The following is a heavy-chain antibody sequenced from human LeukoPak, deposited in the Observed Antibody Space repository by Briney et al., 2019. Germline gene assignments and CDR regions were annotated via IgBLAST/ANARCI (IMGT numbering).Heavy chain of an antibody. D-gene: IGHD1-26*01. CDR1: GFTSRDAA. CDR3: AKDMELAS. Sequence: GSLRLSCAASGFTSRDAAMTWVRQAPGKGLEWVSLISSSGANEYYADSVKGRFTISRDNSKNTLYLQMNNLRGEDTAEYYCAKDMELASWGQGTLVTVSS. V-gene: IGHV3-23*01. CDR2: ISSSGANE. J-gene: IGHJ5*02.